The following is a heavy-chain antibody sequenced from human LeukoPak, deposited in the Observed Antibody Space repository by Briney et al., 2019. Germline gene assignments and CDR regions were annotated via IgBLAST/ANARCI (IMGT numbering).Heavy chain of an antibody. Sequence: PGGSLRLSCAASGFTFSSYGMHWVRQAPGKGLEWVAFIRYDGSNKYYADSVKGRFTISRDNSKNTLYLQMNSLRAEDTAVYYCGAGYSSSWPPIDYWGQGTLVTVSS. CDR2: IRYDGSNK. J-gene: IGHJ4*02. CDR3: GAGYSSSWPPIDY. V-gene: IGHV3-30*02. CDR1: GFTFSSYG. D-gene: IGHD6-13*01.